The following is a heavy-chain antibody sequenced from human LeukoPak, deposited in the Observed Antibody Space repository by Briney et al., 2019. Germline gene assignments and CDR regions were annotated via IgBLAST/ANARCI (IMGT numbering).Heavy chain of an antibody. V-gene: IGHV4-34*01. D-gene: IGHD3-10*01. CDR3: ARLGYYGSGSPGVDYYYYMDV. Sequence: SETLSLTCAVYGGSFSGYYWSWIRQPPGKGLEWIGEINHSGSTNYNPSLKSRVTISVDTSKNQFSLKLSSVTAADTAVYYCARLGYYGSGSPGVDYYYYMDVWGKGTTVTISS. CDR2: INHSGST. J-gene: IGHJ6*03. CDR1: GGSFSGYY.